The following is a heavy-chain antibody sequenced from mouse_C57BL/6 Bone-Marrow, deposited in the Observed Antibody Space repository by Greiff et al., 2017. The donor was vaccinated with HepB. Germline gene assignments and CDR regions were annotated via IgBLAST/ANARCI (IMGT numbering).Heavy chain of an antibody. CDR1: GYTFTSYD. CDR2: IDPRAGST. Sequence: QVQLQQSGPELVKPGASVKLSCKASGYTFTSYDINWVKQRPGQGLEWIGWIDPRAGSTKYNEKFKGKATLTVDTSSSTAYMELHSLTSEDSAVYFCASPITTERDFDYWGQGTTLTVSS. V-gene: IGHV1-85*01. J-gene: IGHJ2*01. D-gene: IGHD1-1*01. CDR3: ASPITTERDFDY.